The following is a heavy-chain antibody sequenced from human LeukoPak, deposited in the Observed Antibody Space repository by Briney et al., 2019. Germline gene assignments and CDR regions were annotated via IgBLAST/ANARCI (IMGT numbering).Heavy chain of an antibody. D-gene: IGHD1-26*01. J-gene: IGHJ3*02. CDR1: GGSISSSSYY. Sequence: SETLSLTCTVSGGSISSSSYYWGWIRQPPGKGLEWIGSIYYSGSTYYNPSLKSRVTISVDTSKNQFSPKLSSVTAADTAVYYCARDSNSGSSRGAFDIWGQGTMVTVSS. V-gene: IGHV4-39*07. CDR2: IYYSGST. CDR3: ARDSNSGSSRGAFDI.